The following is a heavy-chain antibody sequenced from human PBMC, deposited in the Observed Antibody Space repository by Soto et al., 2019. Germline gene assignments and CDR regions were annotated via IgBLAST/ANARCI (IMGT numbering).Heavy chain of an antibody. D-gene: IGHD3-3*01. V-gene: IGHV3-9*01. CDR2: ISWNGNDI. Sequence: EVQLVESGGDMVQPGRSLRLSCVASGFTFDDYAMWWVRQAPGKGLEWVSGISWNGNDIAYADSVKGRFTISRDDAKNILYLQMKSLRAEDTALYFCAKDMDRYDFWTGSSFDSWGQGTLVTVSS. CDR1: GFTFDDYA. J-gene: IGHJ4*02. CDR3: AKDMDRYDFWTGSSFDS.